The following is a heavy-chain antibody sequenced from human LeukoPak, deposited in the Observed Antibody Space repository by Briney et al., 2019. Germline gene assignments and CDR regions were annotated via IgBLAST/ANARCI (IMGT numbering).Heavy chain of an antibody. J-gene: IGHJ4*02. V-gene: IGHV4-39*07. CDR2: IYYSGST. D-gene: IGHD6-19*01. Sequence: TSETLSLTCNLSGDSISSYYWGWIRQPPGKGLEWIGSIYYSGSTYYNPSLKSRVTISVDTSKNQFSLKLSSVTAADTAVYYCASIAVAGFIDYWGQGTLVTVSS. CDR1: GDSISSYY. CDR3: ASIAVAGFIDY.